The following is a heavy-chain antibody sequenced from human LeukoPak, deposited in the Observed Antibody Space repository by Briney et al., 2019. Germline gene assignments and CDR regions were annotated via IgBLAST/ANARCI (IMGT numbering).Heavy chain of an antibody. CDR2: IYYSGST. D-gene: IGHD5-24*01. V-gene: IGHV4-59*01. CDR3: AREGKDGDILDALDI. CDR1: CGSYSICY. Sequence: SETLSLICSVCCGSYSICYWLWMRQPPGKGLEWIGYIYYSGSTNYNPSLKSRVTISVDTSKNQFSLKLSFVTAADTAVYYCAREGKDGDILDALDIWGQGTMVTVSS. J-gene: IGHJ3*02.